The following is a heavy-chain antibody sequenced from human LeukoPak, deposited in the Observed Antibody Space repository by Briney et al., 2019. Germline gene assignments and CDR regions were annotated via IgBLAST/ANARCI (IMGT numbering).Heavy chain of an antibody. Sequence: SETLSLTCTVSGGSISSYYWSLIRQPPGKGLEWIGYIYYSGSTNYNPSLKSRVTISVDTSKNQFSLKLSSVTAADTAVYYCARDRLSYYMDVWGKGTTVTVSS. V-gene: IGHV4-59*01. J-gene: IGHJ6*03. CDR3: ARDRLSYYMDV. CDR1: GGSISSYY. D-gene: IGHD6-25*01. CDR2: IYYSGST.